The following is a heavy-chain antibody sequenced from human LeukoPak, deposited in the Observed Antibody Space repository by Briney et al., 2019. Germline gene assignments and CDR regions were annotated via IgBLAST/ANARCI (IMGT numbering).Heavy chain of an antibody. CDR1: GYTFTSYY. J-gene: IGHJ4*02. D-gene: IGHD6-19*01. V-gene: IGHV1-46*01. CDR2: INPSGGST. Sequence: ASVKVSCKASGYTFTSYYMHWVRQAPGQGLEWMGIINPSGGSTSYAQKFQGRVTMTRDTSTSTAYMELRSLRSDDTAVYYCARDGQWLVLFDYWGQGTLVTVSS. CDR3: ARDGQWLVLFDY.